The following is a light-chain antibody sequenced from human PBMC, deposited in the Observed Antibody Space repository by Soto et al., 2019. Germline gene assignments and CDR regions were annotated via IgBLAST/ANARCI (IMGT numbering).Light chain of an antibody. CDR2: AAS. CDR3: QQSYSTP. V-gene: IGKV1-39*01. Sequence: DIQMTQSPSSLSASGGDRVTSTCRASQSISSYLNWYQQKPGKAPKLLIYAASSLQSGVPSRFSGSGSGTDFTLTISSLQPEDFATYYCQQSYSTPFGGGTKVEIK. J-gene: IGKJ4*01. CDR1: QSISSY.